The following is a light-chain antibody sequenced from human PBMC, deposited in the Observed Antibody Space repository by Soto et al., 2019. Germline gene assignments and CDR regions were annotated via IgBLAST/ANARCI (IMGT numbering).Light chain of an antibody. Sequence: EIMLTQSPGTLSLSAGDRATVSCRASQSVSSNYLAWYQQKPGQTPRLLIYGASSRATGLPDRFSGSGSGTDFTLMISRLKPEDYAVYYCQQSGTSTRTFVLGTQVEIK. CDR3: QQSGTSTRT. CDR2: GAS. CDR1: QSVSSNY. J-gene: IGKJ1*01. V-gene: IGKV3-20*01.